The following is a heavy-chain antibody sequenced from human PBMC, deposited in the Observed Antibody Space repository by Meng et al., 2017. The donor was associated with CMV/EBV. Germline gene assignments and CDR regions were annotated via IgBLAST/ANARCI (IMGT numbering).Heavy chain of an antibody. D-gene: IGHD3-22*01. CDR2: IKSKPDGGTT. J-gene: IGHJ4*02. V-gene: IGHV3-15*01. CDR1: AW. CDR3: TTVYGGYYYDSSGYYLGFDY. Sequence: AWRSWGRQAPGKGLEWVGRIKSKPDGGTTDYAAPVKGRFTISRDDSKNTLYLQMNSLKTEDTAVYYCTTVYGGYYYDSSGYYLGFDYWGQGTLVTVSS.